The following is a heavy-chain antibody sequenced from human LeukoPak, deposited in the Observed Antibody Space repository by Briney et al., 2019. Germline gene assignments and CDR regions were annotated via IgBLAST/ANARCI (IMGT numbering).Heavy chain of an antibody. J-gene: IGHJ4*02. CDR1: GFTFSSYE. CDR2: ISSSGSTI. V-gene: IGHV3-48*03. D-gene: IGHD6-19*01. Sequence: TGGSLRLSCAASGFTFSSYEMNWVRQAPGKGLEWVSYISSSGSTIYYADSVKGRFTISRDNAKNSLYLQMNSLRAEDTAVYYCARDSEYSSVWYDYWGQGTLVTVSS. CDR3: ARDSEYSSVWYDY.